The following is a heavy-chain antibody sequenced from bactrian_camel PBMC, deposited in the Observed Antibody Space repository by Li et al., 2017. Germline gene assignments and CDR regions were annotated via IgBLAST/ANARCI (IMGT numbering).Heavy chain of an antibody. D-gene: IGHD1*01. V-gene: IGHV3S55*01. CDR2: ISSDGVT. CDR1: GFTFSTCG. J-gene: IGHJ4*01. Sequence: QVQLVESGGGSVQAGGSLKLSCVASGFTFSTCGVSWYRQAPGKERELVSRISSDGVTTYTDPVKGRFTASRDNAKNALYLQMNALKPEDSAMYYCAAARGRNLEGRGRCTLGFEWWGQGTQVTVS. CDR3: AAARGRNLEGRGRCTLGFEW.